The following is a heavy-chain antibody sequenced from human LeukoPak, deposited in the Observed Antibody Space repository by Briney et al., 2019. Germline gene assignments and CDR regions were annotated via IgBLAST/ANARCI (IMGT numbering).Heavy chain of an antibody. D-gene: IGHD3-10*01. V-gene: IGHV3-20*04. Sequence: GGSLRLSCAASGFTFDDYGMSWVRQAPGKGLEWVSGINWNGGSTGYADSVKGRFTNSRDNAKNSLYLQMNSLRAEDTALYYCARDVLLWFGETRNYGMDVWGQGTTVTVSS. J-gene: IGHJ6*02. CDR2: INWNGGST. CDR1: GFTFDDYG. CDR3: ARDVLLWFGETRNYGMDV.